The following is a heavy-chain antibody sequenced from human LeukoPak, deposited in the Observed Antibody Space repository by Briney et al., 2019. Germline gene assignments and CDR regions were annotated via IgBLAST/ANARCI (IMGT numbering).Heavy chain of an antibody. CDR1: GGSISSYY. J-gene: IGHJ5*02. Sequence: KTSETLSLTCTVSGGSISSYYWSWIRQPPGKGLEWIGYIYYSGSTNYNPSLKNRVTISVDTSKNQFSLKLSSVTAADTAVYYCARPLQMWLSATTGYNWFDPWGQGTLVTVSS. V-gene: IGHV4-59*12. CDR3: ARPLQMWLSATTGYNWFDP. D-gene: IGHD3-22*01. CDR2: IYYSGST.